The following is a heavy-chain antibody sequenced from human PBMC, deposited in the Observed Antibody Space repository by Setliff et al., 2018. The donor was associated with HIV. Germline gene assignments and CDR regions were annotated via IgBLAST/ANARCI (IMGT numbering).Heavy chain of an antibody. CDR2: IYYSGSI. D-gene: IGHD4-4*01. V-gene: IGHV4-4*02. Sequence: SETLSLTCAVSGGSISSSNWWSWVRQPPGKGLEWIGSIYYSGSIYYNPSLKSRVTISEDTSKNQFSLKVSSVTAADTAVYYCARSPTSNYLYYFDFWGQGTLVTVSS. J-gene: IGHJ4*02. CDR1: GGSISSSNW. CDR3: ARSPTSNYLYYFDF.